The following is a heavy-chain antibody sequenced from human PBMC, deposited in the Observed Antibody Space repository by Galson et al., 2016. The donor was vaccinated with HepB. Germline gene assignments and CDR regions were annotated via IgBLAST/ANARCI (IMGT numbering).Heavy chain of an antibody. J-gene: IGHJ3*02. V-gene: IGHV4-39*07. Sequence: LSLTCAVSSGSISSSTYYWGWIRQPPGKGLEWIGEINHSGSTNYNPSLKSRVTISVDTSKNQFSLKLSSVTAADTAVYYCARGNYSAFDIWGQGTMVTVSS. CDR3: ARGNYSAFDI. D-gene: IGHD3-10*01. CDR2: INHSGST. CDR1: SGSISSSTYY.